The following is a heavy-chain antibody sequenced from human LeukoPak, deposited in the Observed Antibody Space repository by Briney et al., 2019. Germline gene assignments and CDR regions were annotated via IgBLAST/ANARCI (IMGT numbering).Heavy chain of an antibody. V-gene: IGHV4-39*07. Sequence: PSETLSLTCTVSGGSISSSSYYWAWIRQPPGKGLEWIGSIYYSGSTHYNPSLKSRVTISVDTSKNQFSLKLSSVTAADTAVYYCARIQLWSTTWFDPWGQGTLVTVSS. CDR1: GGSISSSSYY. J-gene: IGHJ5*02. CDR2: IYYSGST. D-gene: IGHD5-18*01. CDR3: ARIQLWSTTWFDP.